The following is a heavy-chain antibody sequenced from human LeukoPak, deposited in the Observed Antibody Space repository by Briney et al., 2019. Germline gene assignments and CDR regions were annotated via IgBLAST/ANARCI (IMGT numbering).Heavy chain of an antibody. CDR3: ARDGNSGYVEFVFDI. D-gene: IGHD5-12*01. J-gene: IGHJ3*02. CDR2: ISYDGSNK. V-gene: IGHV3-30*04. Sequence: GGSLRLSCAASGFTFSSYAMSWVRQAPGKGLEWVAVISYDGSNKYYADSVKGRFTISRDNSKNTLYLQMNSLRAEDTAVYYCARDGNSGYVEFVFDIWGQGTMVTVSS. CDR1: GFTFSSYA.